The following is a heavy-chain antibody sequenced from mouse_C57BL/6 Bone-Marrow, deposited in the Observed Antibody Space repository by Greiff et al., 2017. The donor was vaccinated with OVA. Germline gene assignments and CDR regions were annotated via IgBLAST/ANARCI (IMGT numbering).Heavy chain of an antibody. J-gene: IGHJ3*01. CDR3: ARSYYGGFAY. V-gene: IGHV1-50*01. D-gene: IGHD1-1*01. CDR1: GYTFTSYW. Sequence: QVQLQQPGAELVKPGASVKLSCKASGYTFTSYWMQWVKQRPGQGLEWIGEIDPSDSYTNYNQKFKGKATLTVDTSSSTAYMQLSSLTAEDSAVYYCARSYYGGFAYWGQGTLVTVSA. CDR2: IDPSDSYT.